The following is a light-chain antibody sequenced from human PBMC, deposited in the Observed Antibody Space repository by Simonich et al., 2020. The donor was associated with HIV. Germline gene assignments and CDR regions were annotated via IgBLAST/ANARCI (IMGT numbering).Light chain of an antibody. CDR1: QSVRRSY. CDR3: QQYGSSRT. Sequence: EIVLTQSPGTLSLSPGERATLSCRARQSVRRSYLAWYQQKPGQAPRLLIYGASSRATGIPDRFSGSGSGTDFTLTIGRLEPEDFAVYYCQQYGSSRTFGQGTKVEIK. J-gene: IGKJ1*01. CDR2: GAS. V-gene: IGKV3-20*01.